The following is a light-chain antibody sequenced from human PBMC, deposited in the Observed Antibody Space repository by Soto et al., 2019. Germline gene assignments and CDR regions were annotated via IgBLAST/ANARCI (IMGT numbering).Light chain of an antibody. CDR3: SSYTSSSPCV. CDR2: EVS. CDR1: SSDVGGYNY. J-gene: IGLJ1*01. Sequence: QSALTQPASVSGSPGQSITISCTGTSSDVGGYNYVSWYQQHPGKAPKLMIYEVSNRPSGVSNRFSGSKSGNTASLTISGPQAEDEADYYCSSYTSSSPCVFGTGTRSPS. V-gene: IGLV2-14*01.